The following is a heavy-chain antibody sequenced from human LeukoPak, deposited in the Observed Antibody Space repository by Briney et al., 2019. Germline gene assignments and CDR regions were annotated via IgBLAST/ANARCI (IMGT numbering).Heavy chain of an antibody. Sequence: PGGSLRLSCAASGFTFNNYWMSWVRQAPGKGLEWVANIKQDGSEIYYVDSVKGRFTISRDNAKNSLYLQMNSLRAEDTAVYYCAGVDGVSGSYRLRYWGQGTLVTVSS. CDR1: GFTFNNYW. V-gene: IGHV3-7*03. CDR3: AGVDGVSGSYRLRY. D-gene: IGHD3-16*02. J-gene: IGHJ4*02. CDR2: IKQDGSEI.